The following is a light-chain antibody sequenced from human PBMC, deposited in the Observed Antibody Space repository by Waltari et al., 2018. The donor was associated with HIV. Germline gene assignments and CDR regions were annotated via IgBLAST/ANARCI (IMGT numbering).Light chain of an antibody. J-gene: IGKJ1*01. Sequence: DIAMIQSPDSLDASTGEPASISCRSSQSLLHPSGQNYLEWYIQKPGQVPELMIYLGSRRASGVPDRIAGSGSGTDFILKISRVEPEDVGVYFCMHGQQTPVFGQGTKVEVK. V-gene: IGKV2-28*01. CDR1: QSLLHPSGQNY. CDR3: MHGQQTPV. CDR2: LGS.